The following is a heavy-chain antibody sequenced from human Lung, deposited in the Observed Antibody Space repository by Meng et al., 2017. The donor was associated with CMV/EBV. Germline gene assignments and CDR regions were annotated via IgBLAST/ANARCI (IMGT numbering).Heavy chain of an antibody. CDR3: AKILVGASPDDAFDI. D-gene: IGHD1-26*01. CDR1: GFTFRRYD. Sequence: SCAASGFTFRRYDMHWVRQAPGKGLGGVAFILYDGSIKYYADSVKGRFTISRDNSKNTVYLQMNSLRIEDTAMYYCAKILVGASPDDAFDIWGQGTXVTVSS. CDR2: ILYDGSIK. J-gene: IGHJ3*02. V-gene: IGHV3-30*02.